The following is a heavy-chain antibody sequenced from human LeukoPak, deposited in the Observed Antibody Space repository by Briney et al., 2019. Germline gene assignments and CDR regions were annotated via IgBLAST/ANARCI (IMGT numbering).Heavy chain of an antibody. CDR1: GGAITSYY. CDR2: LYYSGSA. CDR3: ARHEKLGQFDY. J-gene: IGHJ4*02. D-gene: IGHD3-10*01. V-gene: IGHV4-59*08. Sequence: PSETLSLTCSVSGGAITSYYWSWIRQPPGKGLEWIGYLYYSGSANYNPSLKSRVTISVDTSKNQFSLKLSSVTAADTAVYYCARHEKLGQFDYWGQGTLVTVSS.